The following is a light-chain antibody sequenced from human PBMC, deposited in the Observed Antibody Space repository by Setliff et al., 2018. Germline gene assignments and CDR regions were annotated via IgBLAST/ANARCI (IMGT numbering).Light chain of an antibody. J-gene: IGLJ1*01. CDR1: SSDIGGYNY. CDR3: SSYTSSGTDV. V-gene: IGLV2-14*01. CDR2: EVS. Sequence: QSALTQPASVSGSPGQSITISCTGTSSDIGGYNYVSWYQQHPGKAPKFMIYEVSNRPSGVSTRFSGSKSGNTASLTISGLQAEDEADYYCSSYTSSGTDVFGSGTKVTVL.